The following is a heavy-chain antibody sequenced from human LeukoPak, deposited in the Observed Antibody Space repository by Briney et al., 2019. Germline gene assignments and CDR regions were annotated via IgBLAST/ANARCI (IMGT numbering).Heavy chain of an antibody. V-gene: IGHV1-24*01. J-gene: IGHJ4*02. CDR3: ATAYCSGGSCYPCFDY. Sequence: ASVKVSCKVSGYTLTELSMHWVRHAPGKGLEWMGGFDPEDGETIYAQKFQGRVTMTEDTSTDTAYMELSSLRSEDTAVYYCATAYCSGGSCYPCFDYWGQGTLVTVSS. D-gene: IGHD2-15*01. CDR2: FDPEDGET. CDR1: GYTLTELS.